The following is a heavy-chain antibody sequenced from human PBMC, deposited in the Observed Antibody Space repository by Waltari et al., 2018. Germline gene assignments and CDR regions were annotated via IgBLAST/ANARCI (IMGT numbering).Heavy chain of an antibody. CDR3: ARQLLYYYDSSGYYHYYGMDV. J-gene: IGHJ6*02. CDR1: GGTFSSYA. Sequence: QVQLVQSGAEVKKPGSSVKVSCKASGGTFSSYAISWVRQAPGQGLEWMGRIIPIFGTANYAQKFQGRVTITADKSTSTAYMELSSLRSEDTAVYYCARQLLYYYDSSGYYHYYGMDVWGQGTTVTVSS. D-gene: IGHD3-22*01. V-gene: IGHV1-69*08. CDR2: IIPIFGTA.